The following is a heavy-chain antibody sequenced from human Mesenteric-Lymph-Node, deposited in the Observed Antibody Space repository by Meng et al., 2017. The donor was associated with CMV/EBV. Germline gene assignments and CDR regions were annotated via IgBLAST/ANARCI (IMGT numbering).Heavy chain of an antibody. D-gene: IGHD3-3*01. CDR2: ISSSSSYI. V-gene: IGHV3-21*01. CDR3: ARDLKVADYDFWSGAMDV. J-gene: IGHJ6*02. CDR1: GFTFSSYS. Sequence: GESLKISCAASGFTFSSYSMNWVRQAPGKGLEWVSSISSSSSYIYYADSVKGRFTISRDNAKNSLYLQMNSLRAEDTAVYYCARDLKVADYDFWSGAMDVWGQGTTVTVSS.